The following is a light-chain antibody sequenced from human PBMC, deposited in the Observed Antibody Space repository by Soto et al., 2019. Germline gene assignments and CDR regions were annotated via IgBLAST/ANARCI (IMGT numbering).Light chain of an antibody. Sequence: DVVMTQSPDSLALSLGERATINCKSSQSLLSSSDNRNYLAWFQQKVGQPPKLLIRWASTRESGVPDRFSGSGSATDFTLTSNSLQAEDVAVYYCQTYYRVPLTFGGGTKVELK. CDR3: QTYYRVPLT. V-gene: IGKV4-1*01. CDR2: WAS. J-gene: IGKJ4*01. CDR1: QSLLSSSDNRNY.